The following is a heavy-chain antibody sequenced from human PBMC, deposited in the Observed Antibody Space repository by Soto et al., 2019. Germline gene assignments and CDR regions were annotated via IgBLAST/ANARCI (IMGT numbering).Heavy chain of an antibody. CDR1: GGTFSSYA. CDR2: IIPIFGTA. CDR3: AREDKDYDSSERIFDY. V-gene: IGHV1-69*01. J-gene: IGHJ4*02. D-gene: IGHD3-22*01. Sequence: QVQLVQSGAEVKKPGASVKVSCKASGGTFSSYAISWVRQAPGQGLEWMGGIIPIFGTANYAQKFQGRVTITADESTITAYMELRSLRSEDTAVYYCAREDKDYDSSERIFDYWGQGTLVTVSS.